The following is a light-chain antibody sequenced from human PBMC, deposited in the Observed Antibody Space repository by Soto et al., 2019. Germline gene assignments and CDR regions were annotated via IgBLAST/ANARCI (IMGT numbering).Light chain of an antibody. CDR1: QSISSY. CDR3: QQSYSTPLT. V-gene: IGKV1-39*01. Sequence: DIPMTQSPSSLSASVGDRVPITCRASQSISSYLNWYQQKPGKAPKLLIYAASSLQSGVPSRFSGSGSGTDFTLTISSLQPEDFATYYCQQSYSTPLTFGGGTKVDI. CDR2: AAS. J-gene: IGKJ4*01.